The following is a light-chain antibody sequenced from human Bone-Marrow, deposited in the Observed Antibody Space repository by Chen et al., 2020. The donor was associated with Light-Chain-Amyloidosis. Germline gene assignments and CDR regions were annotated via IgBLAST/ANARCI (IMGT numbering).Light chain of an antibody. J-gene: IGLJ2*01. CDR2: RDP. V-gene: IGLV3-25*03. Sequence: SYQLTQPPSVSVSPGQTARITCSGDDLPTKYAYWYQQKPGQAPVLVIHRDPERPSGIYERFSCSSSGTTATLTISGVQAEDEADYHCQSADSSGAYEVIFGGGTKLTVL. CDR1: DLPTKY. CDR3: QSADSSGAYEVI.